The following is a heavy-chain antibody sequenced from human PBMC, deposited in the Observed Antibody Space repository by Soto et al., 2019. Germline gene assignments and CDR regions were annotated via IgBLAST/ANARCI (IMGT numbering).Heavy chain of an antibody. V-gene: IGHV4-30-2*01. Sequence: QLQLQESGSGLVKPSQTLSLTCAVSGGSISSGGYSWSWIRQPPGKGLEWIGYTYHSGSTYYNPSLKSRVTIXVXRXXNQFSLKLSAVTAADTAVYYCARAHYGDYGYGMDVWGPGTTVTVSS. CDR1: GGSISSGGYS. CDR2: TYHSGST. CDR3: ARAHYGDYGYGMDV. J-gene: IGHJ6*02. D-gene: IGHD4-17*01.